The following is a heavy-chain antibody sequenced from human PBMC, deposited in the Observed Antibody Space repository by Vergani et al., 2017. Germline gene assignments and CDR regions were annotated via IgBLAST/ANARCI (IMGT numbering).Heavy chain of an antibody. Sequence: QVQLQESGPGVVKPSQTLSLTCAVSGSSISSGDHCWTWIRQRPGKGLEWIGYIFYSRTTYDNPCLRSRLTISVDTSQNQFSLKLRSVTAADTAVYYCARVDTQVPATSHFYYMDVWGKGTTVVVSS. D-gene: IGHD6-25*01. J-gene: IGHJ6*03. V-gene: IGHV4-31*11. CDR1: GSSISSGDHC. CDR2: IFYSRTT. CDR3: ARVDTQVPATSHFYYMDV.